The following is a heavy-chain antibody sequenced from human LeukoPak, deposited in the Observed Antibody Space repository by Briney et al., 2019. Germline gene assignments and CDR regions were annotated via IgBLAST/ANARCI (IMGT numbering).Heavy chain of an antibody. J-gene: IGHJ3*02. V-gene: IGHV3-48*03. Sequence: GGSPRLSCAASGFPFSEHEMNWVRQAPGKGLEWVSYISSSGSDKYYPDSVRGRFTISRDNAKNSLYLQMNSLRAEDTAVYYCARRTSGAFAIWGQGTKVTVSS. CDR2: ISSSGSDK. CDR1: GFPFSEHE. CDR3: ARRTSGAFAI.